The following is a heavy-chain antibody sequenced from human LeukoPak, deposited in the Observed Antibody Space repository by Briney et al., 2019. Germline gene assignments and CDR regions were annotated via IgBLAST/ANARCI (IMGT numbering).Heavy chain of an antibody. CDR3: ARETYSNILTGTDY. V-gene: IGHV1-18*01. Sequence: ASVKVSCKASVGTFSSYAISWVRQAPGQGLEWLGWISTYDDNIKYAQSLQGRLTLTIDTSTSTAYMELRSLTSDDTAVYYCARETYSNILTGTDYWGPGTLVTVSS. J-gene: IGHJ4*02. D-gene: IGHD3-9*01. CDR2: ISTYDDNI. CDR1: VGTFSSYA.